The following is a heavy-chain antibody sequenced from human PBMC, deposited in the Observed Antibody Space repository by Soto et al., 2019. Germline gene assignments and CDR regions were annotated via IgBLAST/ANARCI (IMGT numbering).Heavy chain of an antibody. J-gene: IGHJ4*02. CDR2: ISAYIGNT. CDR3: AREGYCISTSCYASASDY. V-gene: IGHV1-18*01. Sequence: QVQLVQSGAEVKKPGASVKVSCKASGYTFTSYGISWVRQAPGQGLEWMGWISAYIGNTDYPQKLQGRVTMTTDTPTSTAYMELRSLRSDDTAVYYCAREGYCISTSCYASASDYWGQGTLVTASS. D-gene: IGHD2-2*01. CDR1: GYTFTSYG.